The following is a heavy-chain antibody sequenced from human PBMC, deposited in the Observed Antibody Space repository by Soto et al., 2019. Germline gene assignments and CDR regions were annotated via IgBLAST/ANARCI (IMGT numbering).Heavy chain of an antibody. D-gene: IGHD2-15*01. J-gene: IGHJ6*03. CDR1: GYTFTSYG. Sequence: ASVNVSCKASGYTFTSYGISWVRQAPGQGLEWMGWISAYNGNTNYAQKLQGRVTMTTDTSTSTAYMELRSLRSDDTAVYYCARVPGWRCSGGSCPTAYYYYYMDVWGKGTTVTAP. CDR2: ISAYNGNT. V-gene: IGHV1-18*01. CDR3: ARVPGWRCSGGSCPTAYYYYYMDV.